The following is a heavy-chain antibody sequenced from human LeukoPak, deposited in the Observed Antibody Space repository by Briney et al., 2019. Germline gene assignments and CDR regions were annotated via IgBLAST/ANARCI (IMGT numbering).Heavy chain of an antibody. CDR3: AAVFLWRYYYGMDV. Sequence: ASVKVSCKASGFTFTSSAVQWVRQARGQRLEWTGWIVVGSGNTNYAQKFQERVTITRDMSTSTAYMELSSLRSEDTTVYYCAAVFLWRYYYGMDVWGQGTTVTVSS. CDR2: IVVGSGNT. V-gene: IGHV1-58*01. D-gene: IGHD2/OR15-2a*01. J-gene: IGHJ6*02. CDR1: GFTFTSSA.